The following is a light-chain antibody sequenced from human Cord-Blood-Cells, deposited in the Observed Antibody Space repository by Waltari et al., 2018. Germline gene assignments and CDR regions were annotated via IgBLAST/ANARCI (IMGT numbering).Light chain of an antibody. CDR3: QQSYSTPYS. V-gene: IGKV1-39*01. CDR1: QSISSY. CDR2: AAS. Sequence: DIQMTKSPSSLSASVGDRVTITCRASQSISSYLNWYKQKPLKAPKLLIYAASSLHSGVPSRFSGSASGTDFTLTISSLHTEGFSAYYCQQSYSTPYSCGQGTKL. J-gene: IGKJ2*03.